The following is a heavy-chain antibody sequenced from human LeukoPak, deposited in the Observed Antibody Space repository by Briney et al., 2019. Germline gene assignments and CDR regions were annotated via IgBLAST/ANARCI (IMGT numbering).Heavy chain of an antibody. V-gene: IGHV3-23*01. D-gene: IGHD2-2*01. J-gene: IGHJ4*02. CDR1: GFTFSSYA. CDR3: AKETYIVVVPAAIFDY. Sequence: GGSLRLSCAASGFTFSSYAMSWVRQAPGKGLEWVSAISGSGGSTYYADSVKGRFTISRDNSKNTLYLQMNSLRAEDTAVYYCAKETYIVVVPAAIFDYWGQGTLVTVSS. CDR2: ISGSGGST.